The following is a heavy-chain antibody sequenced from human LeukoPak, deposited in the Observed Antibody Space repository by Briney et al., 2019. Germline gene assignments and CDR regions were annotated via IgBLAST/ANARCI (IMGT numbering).Heavy chain of an antibody. J-gene: IGHJ4*02. CDR1: GFTFSSHN. D-gene: IGHD1-1*01. Sequence: GCALRLSCVASGFTFSSHNMNGVRQAPGKGLEGVAFISDSGRHLYYEDSVKGRFTVSRDNAKTSLYLHLDSLTEDDTAVYYCAREAPDWDVPDYWGQGTLV. CDR2: ISDSGRHL. V-gene: IGHV3-21*01. CDR3: AREAPDWDVPDY.